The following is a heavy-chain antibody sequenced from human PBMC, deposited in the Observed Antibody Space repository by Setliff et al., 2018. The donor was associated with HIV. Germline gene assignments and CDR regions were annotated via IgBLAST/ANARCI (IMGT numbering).Heavy chain of an antibody. D-gene: IGHD2-8*02. CDR2: IYSSGTT. Sequence: SETLSLPCFVSGVYISDHYWGWIRQPPGQGLEWIGYIYSSGTTQYNPSVVSRVTMSLETSRDQFSLNLRSETAADTAVYFCARLIHTGLLYFDFWGLGTLVTVSS. V-gene: IGHV4-4*08. CDR3: ARLIHTGLLYFDF. J-gene: IGHJ4*02. CDR1: GVYISDHY.